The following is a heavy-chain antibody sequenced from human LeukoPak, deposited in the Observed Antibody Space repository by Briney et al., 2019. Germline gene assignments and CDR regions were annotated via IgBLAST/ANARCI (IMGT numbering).Heavy chain of an antibody. D-gene: IGHD3-10*01. V-gene: IGHV1-69*05. Sequence: SVKVSCKASGGTFSGYAISWVRQAPGQGLEWMGGIIPIFGTANYAQKFQGRVTITTDESTSTAYMELSSLRSEDTAVYYCARAWVRALLWFGESSRRSYYFDYWGQGTLVTVSS. CDR2: IIPIFGTA. CDR3: ARAWVRALLWFGESSRRSYYFDY. CDR1: GGTFSGYA. J-gene: IGHJ4*02.